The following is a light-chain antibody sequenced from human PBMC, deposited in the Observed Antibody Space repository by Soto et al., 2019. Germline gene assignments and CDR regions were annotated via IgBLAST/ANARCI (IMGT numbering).Light chain of an antibody. Sequence: DVVMTQSPLSLPVTPGEPASISWGSSQSLLHSNGYNYLDWYLQXPGQSPXXLIYLGSNRASGVPDRFSGSGSGTDFTLKISRVEAEDVGVYYCMQPLQSWTFGQGTKVDIK. CDR2: LGS. J-gene: IGKJ1*01. CDR1: QSLLHSNGYNY. CDR3: MQPLQSWT. V-gene: IGKV2-28*01.